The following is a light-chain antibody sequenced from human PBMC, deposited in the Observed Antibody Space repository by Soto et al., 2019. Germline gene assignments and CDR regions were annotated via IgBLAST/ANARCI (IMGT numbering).Light chain of an antibody. CDR2: AAS. J-gene: IGKJ1*01. CDR3: QQYNSYSRT. CDR1: QTISSW. Sequence: DIQMTQSTSTLSGSLGSKVPITCWASQTISSWLAWYQQKPEKAPKSLIYAASSLQSGVPSRFSGSGSGTDFTLTISSLQPDDFATYCCQQYNSYSRTFGQGTKVDIK. V-gene: IGKV1-5*01.